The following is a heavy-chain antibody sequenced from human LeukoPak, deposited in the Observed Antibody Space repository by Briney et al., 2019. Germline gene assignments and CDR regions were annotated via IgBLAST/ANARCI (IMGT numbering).Heavy chain of an antibody. J-gene: IGHJ1*01. CDR1: GGSISSGCYS. V-gene: IGHV4-30-2*01. D-gene: IGHD6-13*01. CDR2: IYHSGST. CDR3: ARVGYSSSWPGIFQH. Sequence: SQTLSLTCAVSGGSISSGCYSWSWIRQPPGKGLEWIGYIYHSGSTYYNPSLKSRVTISVDRSKNQFSLKLSSVTAADTAVYYCARVGYSSSWPGIFQHWGQGTLVTVSS.